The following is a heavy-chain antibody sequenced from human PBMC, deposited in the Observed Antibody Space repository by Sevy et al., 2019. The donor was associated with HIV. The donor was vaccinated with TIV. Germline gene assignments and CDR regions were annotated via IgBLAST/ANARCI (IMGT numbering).Heavy chain of an antibody. CDR2: INPNSGGT. J-gene: IGHJ5*02. CDR1: GYTFTGYY. Sequence: ASVKVSCKASGYTFTGYYMHWVRQAPGQGLEWMGWINPNSGGTNYAQKFQGRVTMTRETSISTAYMELSRLRSDDTAVYYCASLLYSSSQDPIKNWFDPWGQGPLVTVSS. V-gene: IGHV1-2*02. CDR3: ASLLYSSSQDPIKNWFDP. D-gene: IGHD6-6*01.